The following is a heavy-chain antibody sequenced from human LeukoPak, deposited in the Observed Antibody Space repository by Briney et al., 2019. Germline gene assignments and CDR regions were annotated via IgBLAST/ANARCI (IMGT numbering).Heavy chain of an antibody. Sequence: SSETLSLTCTVSGGSISSYYWSWIRQPPGKGLEWIGYIYYSGSTNYNPSLKSRVTISVDTSKNQFSLKLSSVTAADTAVYYCARGSLVYGDAFDIWGQGTMVTVSS. CDR1: GGSISSYY. CDR2: IYYSGST. V-gene: IGHV4-59*01. D-gene: IGHD3-16*01. CDR3: ARGSLVYGDAFDI. J-gene: IGHJ3*02.